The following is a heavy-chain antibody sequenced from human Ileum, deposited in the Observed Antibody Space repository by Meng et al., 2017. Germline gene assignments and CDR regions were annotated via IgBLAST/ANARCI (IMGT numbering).Heavy chain of an antibody. Sequence: QVQLQESGPGRVKPSQTRSLTGTVSGGSISSGDYYWSWIRQPPGKGLEWIGYIYYSGSTYYNPSLKSRLTISVDTSKNQFSLKLSSVTAADTAVYYCARDRDSSGYYPYWGQGTLVTVSS. V-gene: IGHV4-30-4*01. CDR3: ARDRDSSGYYPY. J-gene: IGHJ4*02. CDR1: GGSISSGDYY. D-gene: IGHD3-22*01. CDR2: IYYSGST.